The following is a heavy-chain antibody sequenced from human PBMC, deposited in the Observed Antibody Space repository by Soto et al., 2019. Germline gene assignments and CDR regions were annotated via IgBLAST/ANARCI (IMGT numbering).Heavy chain of an antibody. CDR3: AKDSLTTVVKNYYFDY. J-gene: IGHJ4*02. CDR1: GFTFCSFA. Sequence: GGSLRFSCAVSGFTFCSFAMSCARQAPGKGLEWVSAISGSGGSTYYADSVKGRFTISRDNSKNTLYLQMNSLRAEDTAVYYCAKDSLTTVVKNYYFDYWGQET. CDR2: ISGSGGST. V-gene: IGHV3-23*01. D-gene: IGHD4-17*01.